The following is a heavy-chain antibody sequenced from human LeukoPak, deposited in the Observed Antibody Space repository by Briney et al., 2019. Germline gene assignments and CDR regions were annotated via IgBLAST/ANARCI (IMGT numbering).Heavy chain of an antibody. CDR3: TRGFELGKSLTPFDN. CDR1: GGSISSYY. Sequence: PSETLSLTCTVSGGSISSYYWSWIRQPPGKGLEWIGYISYSGTINYNPSLKSRVTISVDTSKNHFSLKLTSVTAADTAVYYCTRGFELGKSLTPFDNWGQGTLLTVSS. CDR2: ISYSGTI. J-gene: IGHJ4*02. V-gene: IGHV4-59*01. D-gene: IGHD4-23*01.